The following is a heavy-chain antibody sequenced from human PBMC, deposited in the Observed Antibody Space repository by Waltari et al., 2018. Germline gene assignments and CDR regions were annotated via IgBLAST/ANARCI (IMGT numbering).Heavy chain of an antibody. CDR2: LSGGGSGT. V-gene: IGHV3-23*01. J-gene: IGHJ4*02. CDR3: VKGGLMLRGGDFDY. CDR1: KFTFRTYA. Sequence: DVQLLESGGDLVQPGGSLRLACAASKFTFRTYARNWVRQAPGKGLEWVAGLSGGGSGTYYADSVRVRCTISRDISKSTLYLQMDSLRGEDTAIYYCVKGGLMLRGGDFDYWGQGTLVTVSS. D-gene: IGHD2-8*01.